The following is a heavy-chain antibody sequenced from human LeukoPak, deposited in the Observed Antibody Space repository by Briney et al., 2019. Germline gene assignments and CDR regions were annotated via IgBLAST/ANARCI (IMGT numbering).Heavy chain of an antibody. D-gene: IGHD6-19*01. V-gene: IGHV3-23*01. J-gene: IGHJ4*02. CDR1: GFTFSSYG. CDR3: AKDLNSNGRGFDY. CDR2: IRASVSGT. Sequence: PGGSLRLSCAASGFTFSSYGLSWVRQAPGKGLEWVAAIRASVSGTYYADSVQGRFIISRDNSKNTLYLQTDRLRADDTAVYYCAKDLNSNGRGFDYWGQGTLVTVSS.